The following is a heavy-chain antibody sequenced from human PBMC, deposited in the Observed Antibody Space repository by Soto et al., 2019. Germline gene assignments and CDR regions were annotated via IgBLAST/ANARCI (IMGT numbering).Heavy chain of an antibody. D-gene: IGHD1-20*01. CDR3: AREEGISGAFDI. CDR2: ISYDGSNK. Sequence: GGSLRLSCAASGFTFSSYAMHWVRQAPGKGLEWVAVISYDGSNKYYADSVKGQFTISRDNSKNTLYLQMNSLRAEDTAVYYCAREEGISGAFDIWGQGTMVTVSS. CDR1: GFTFSSYA. V-gene: IGHV3-30-3*01. J-gene: IGHJ3*02.